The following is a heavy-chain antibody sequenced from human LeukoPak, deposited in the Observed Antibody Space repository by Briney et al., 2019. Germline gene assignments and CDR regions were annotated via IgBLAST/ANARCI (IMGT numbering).Heavy chain of an antibody. Sequence: ASVKVSCKASGYTFTGYYMHWVRQAPGQGLEWMGWINPNSGGTNYAQKFQGRVTMTRDTSISTVYMELSRLRSDDTAVYYCARGPRAGYSSGWLLWGYWGQGTLVTVSS. D-gene: IGHD6-19*01. CDR2: INPNSGGT. CDR1: GYTFTGYY. J-gene: IGHJ4*02. V-gene: IGHV1-2*02. CDR3: ARGPRAGYSSGWLLWGY.